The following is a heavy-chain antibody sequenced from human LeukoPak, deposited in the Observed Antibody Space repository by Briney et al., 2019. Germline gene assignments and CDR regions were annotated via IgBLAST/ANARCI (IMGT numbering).Heavy chain of an antibody. CDR2: INTDGSST. CDR1: GFTFSSYW. CDR3: ARARRGRFTYYYDSSGYYRDAFDI. Sequence: GGSLRLSCAASGFTFSSYWMHWVRQAPGKGLVWVSRINTDGSSTSYADSVKGRFTISRDNAKNTLYLQMNSLRAEDTAVYYCARARRGRFTYYYDSSGYYRDAFDIWGQGTMVTVSS. V-gene: IGHV3-74*01. D-gene: IGHD3-22*01. J-gene: IGHJ3*02.